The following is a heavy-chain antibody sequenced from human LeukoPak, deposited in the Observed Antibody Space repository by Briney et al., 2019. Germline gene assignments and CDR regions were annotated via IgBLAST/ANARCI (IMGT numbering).Heavy chain of an antibody. CDR3: ARDVGSGWFGELLGYYYYMDV. CDR2: INPNSGGT. J-gene: IGHJ6*03. D-gene: IGHD3-10*01. Sequence: ASVKVSCKASGYTFTGYYMHWVRQAPGQGLEWMGWINPNSGGTNYAQKFQGRVTMTRDTSISTAYMELSRLRSDDTAVYYCARDVGSGWFGELLGYYYYMDVWGKGTTVTVSS. CDR1: GYTFTGYY. V-gene: IGHV1-2*02.